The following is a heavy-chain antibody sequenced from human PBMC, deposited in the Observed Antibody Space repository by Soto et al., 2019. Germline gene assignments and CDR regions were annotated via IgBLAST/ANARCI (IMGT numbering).Heavy chain of an antibody. CDR2: VYYRGSI. CDR1: GDSISSPDYY. D-gene: IGHD3-16*01. CDR3: ARVTFTPNWFDS. V-gene: IGHV4-30-4*01. Sequence: SETLSLTCTVSGDSISSPDYYWSWIRQAPGKGLELIGYVYYRGSIYYTPSFESRVSISIDTSKNQFSLRLTSVTAADSAVYFCARVTFTPNWFDSWGQEILVTVSS. J-gene: IGHJ5*01.